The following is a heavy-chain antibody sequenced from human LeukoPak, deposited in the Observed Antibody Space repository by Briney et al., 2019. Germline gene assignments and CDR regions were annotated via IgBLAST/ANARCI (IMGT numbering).Heavy chain of an antibody. D-gene: IGHD2-2*03. J-gene: IGHJ5*01. Sequence: ASVKVSCKASGYTFTSYDINWVRQATGQGLEWMGWMNPYSGNTGYAQKFQGRVTVTTDTSTSTAFMELRSLRSDDTAVYFCARVSASGYCTTTSCARNNWFDSWGQGTLVTVSS. CDR2: MNPYSGNT. CDR3: ARVSASGYCTTTSCARNNWFDS. V-gene: IGHV1-8*01. CDR1: GYTFTSYD.